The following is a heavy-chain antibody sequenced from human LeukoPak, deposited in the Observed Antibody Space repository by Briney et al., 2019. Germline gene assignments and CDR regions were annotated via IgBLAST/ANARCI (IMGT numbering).Heavy chain of an antibody. CDR3: AKDHSSNWFDS. CDR1: GFTFSNYW. CDR2: INEDSIKK. D-gene: IGHD5-18*01. J-gene: IGHJ5*01. Sequence: PGGSLRLSCGASGFTFSNYWMTWVRQAPGKGLEWVANINEDSIKKNYVDSVKGRFTIFRYNTDSSLYLQMNSLRAEDTAVYYCAKDHSSNWFDSWGQGILLTVSS. V-gene: IGHV3-7*01.